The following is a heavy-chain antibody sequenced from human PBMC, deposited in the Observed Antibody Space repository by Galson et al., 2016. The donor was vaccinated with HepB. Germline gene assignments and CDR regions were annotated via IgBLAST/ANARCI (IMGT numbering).Heavy chain of an antibody. Sequence: SGKVSCKVSGYSLNELSIHWVRQSPGKGLEWMGGFEEGETVYAQNFQGRVTMTEDTAAETAYLELSSLKAEDTAIYFCATFPWAHQWDAYYFPFWGQGTLVTVSS. CDR3: ATFPWAHQWDAYYFPF. J-gene: IGHJ1*01. V-gene: IGHV1-24*01. CDR2: FEEGET. CDR1: GYSLNELS. D-gene: IGHD2/OR15-2a*01.